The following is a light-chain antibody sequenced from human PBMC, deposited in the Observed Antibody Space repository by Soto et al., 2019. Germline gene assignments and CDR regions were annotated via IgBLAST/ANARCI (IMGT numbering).Light chain of an antibody. Sequence: SYELTQPPSVSVSPGQTASITCSGDKLGDKYGCWYQQKPGQSPVLVMFQNNKRPSGIPERFSGSKSGNTATLTIGGAQAVDEADYYCQAWDSSTYLFGSGTKLTVL. CDR1: KLGDKY. CDR3: QAWDSSTYL. CDR2: QNN. V-gene: IGLV3-1*01. J-gene: IGLJ1*01.